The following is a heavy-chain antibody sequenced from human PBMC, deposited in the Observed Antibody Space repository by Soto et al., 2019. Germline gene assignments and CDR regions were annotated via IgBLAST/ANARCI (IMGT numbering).Heavy chain of an antibody. J-gene: IGHJ6*02. CDR3: ESATQRTTNHYYFYYGMGG. Sequence: SETQSLTYGVYGGCFSGYDWSWIRQPPGKGLEWIGEINHSGSTNYNPSLNSRVTISVDTSKNQVSLKRSSVTAADTAVYYCESATQRTTNHYYFYYGMGGCAQGTTGSVYS. D-gene: IGHD6-25*01. CDR2: INHSGST. V-gene: IGHV4-34*01. CDR1: GGCFSGYD.